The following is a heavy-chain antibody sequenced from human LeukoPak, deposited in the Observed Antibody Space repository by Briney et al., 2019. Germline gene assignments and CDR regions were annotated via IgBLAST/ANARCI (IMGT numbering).Heavy chain of an antibody. CDR3: GLGEFLIY. CDR1: GYTFTSYG. V-gene: IGHV1-18*01. CDR2: ISAYNGNT. Sequence: ASVKVSCKASGYTFTSYGISWVRQAPGQGLEWMEWISAYNGNTKYVQKFQGRVTMTTDTSTSTAYMELRSLRSDDTAVYYCGLGEFLIYWGQGTLVTISS. D-gene: IGHD3-10*01. J-gene: IGHJ4*02.